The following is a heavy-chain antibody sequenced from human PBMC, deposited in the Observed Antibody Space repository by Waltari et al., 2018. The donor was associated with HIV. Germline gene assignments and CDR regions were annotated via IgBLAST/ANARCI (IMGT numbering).Heavy chain of an antibody. Sequence: QVQLVQSGAEVKKPGASVKVSCQDSGYHFTSYGFSWVRQAPGQGLEWMGWISAYNGNTNYAQKLQGRVTMTTDTSTSTAYMELRSLRSDDTAVYYCARDIAAAGTGGIDYWGQGTLVTVSS. D-gene: IGHD6-13*01. J-gene: IGHJ4*02. CDR3: ARDIAAAGTGGIDY. CDR1: GYHFTSYG. V-gene: IGHV1-18*01. CDR2: ISAYNGNT.